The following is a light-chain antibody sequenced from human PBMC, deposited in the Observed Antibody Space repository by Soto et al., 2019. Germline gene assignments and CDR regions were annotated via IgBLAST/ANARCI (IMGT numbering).Light chain of an antibody. CDR3: SSFRSGSTL. CDR2: EVS. Sequence: QSALTQPASVSGSPGQSIAISCTGTSSDVGAYNFVSWYQQHPGKAPKLMIYEVSNRPSGVSSRFSGSKSGNTASLTISGLQPEDEADYYFSSFRSGSTLFGTGSKLTVL. CDR1: SSDVGAYNF. V-gene: IGLV2-14*01. J-gene: IGLJ1*01.